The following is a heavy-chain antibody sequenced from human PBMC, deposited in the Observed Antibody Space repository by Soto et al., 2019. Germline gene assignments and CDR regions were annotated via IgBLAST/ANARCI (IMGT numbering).Heavy chain of an antibody. J-gene: IGHJ4*02. CDR1: GATFSRFA. CDR2: IIPIFDTI. D-gene: IGHD3-3*01. V-gene: IGHV1-69*13. CDR3: ASPLRWSGYYIAFDY. Sequence: SVKLSCKGTGATFSRFAFSWVRQAPGQGLEWMGVIIPIFDTINYAQKFQGRVTITVDESTGTAYMELSSLTAEDTAVYYCASPLRWSGYYIAFDYWGQGTLVTVSS.